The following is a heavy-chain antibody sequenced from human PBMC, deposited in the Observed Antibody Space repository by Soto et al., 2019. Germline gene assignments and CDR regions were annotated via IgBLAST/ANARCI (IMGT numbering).Heavy chain of an antibody. D-gene: IGHD4-17*01. Sequence: ETLSLTCTVSGGSINNYYWNWIRQPPGKGLEWIGYVSYSGRTNYNPSLKSRVNMLVDKSKNQFSLNLTSVTAADTAVYYCARLKSTVVTAIDVWGQVTTVTV. CDR2: VSYSGRT. CDR3: ARLKSTVVTAIDV. V-gene: IGHV4-59*03. J-gene: IGHJ3*01. CDR1: GGSINNYY.